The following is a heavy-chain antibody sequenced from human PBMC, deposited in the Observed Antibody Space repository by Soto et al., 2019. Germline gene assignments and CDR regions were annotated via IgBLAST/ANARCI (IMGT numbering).Heavy chain of an antibody. CDR1: GFTFSSYA. J-gene: IGHJ4*02. V-gene: IGHV3-23*01. Sequence: GGSLRLSCAASGFTFSSYAMSWVRQAPGKGLEWVSAISGSGGSTYYADSVKGRFTISRDNSKNTLYLQMNSLRAEDTAVYYCSSLGYYDYVWGSPIFDYWGQGTLVTVSS. CDR3: SSLGYYDYVWGSPIFDY. D-gene: IGHD3-16*01. CDR2: ISGSGGST.